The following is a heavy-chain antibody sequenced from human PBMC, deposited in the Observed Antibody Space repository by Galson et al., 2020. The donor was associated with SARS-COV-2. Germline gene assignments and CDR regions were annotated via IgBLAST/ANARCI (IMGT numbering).Heavy chain of an antibody. D-gene: IGHD6-13*01. Sequence: SETLSLTCAVYGGSFSGYYCTWIRQPPGTGLEWIGEINHSGSTTYNPSLKSRVTISVDTSKNQFSLKLSSVTAADTAVYYCARGRASSSWYNKYYMDVWGKGTTVTISS. CDR1: GGSFSGYY. CDR2: INHSGST. CDR3: ARGRASSSWYNKYYMDV. V-gene: IGHV4-34*01. J-gene: IGHJ6*03.